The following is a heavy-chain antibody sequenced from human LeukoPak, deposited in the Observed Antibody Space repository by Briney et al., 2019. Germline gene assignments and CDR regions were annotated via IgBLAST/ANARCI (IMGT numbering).Heavy chain of an antibody. J-gene: IGHJ4*02. CDR1: GFTFGDYA. D-gene: IGHD3-3*01. CDR2: IRSKAYGGTT. Sequence: PGRSLRLSCTAPGFTFGDYAMSWVRQAPGKGLEWVGFIRSKAYGGTTEYAASVKGRFTISRDDSKSIAYLQMNSLKTEDTAVYYCTRDGGSYDFWSGPKAHFDYWGQGTLVTVSS. CDR3: TRDGGSYDFWSGPKAHFDY. V-gene: IGHV3-49*04.